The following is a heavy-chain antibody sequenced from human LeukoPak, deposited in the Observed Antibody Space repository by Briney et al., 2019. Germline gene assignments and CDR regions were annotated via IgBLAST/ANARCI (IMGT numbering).Heavy chain of an antibody. Sequence: GGSLRLSCAASGFTLDDYAMHWVGQAPGKGLEWVSGISWNSGSIGYADSVKGRFTISRDNAKNSLYLQMNSLRAEDTALYYCAKGGTVVVPAAMAFDIWDQGTMVTVSS. V-gene: IGHV3-9*01. CDR1: GFTLDDYA. D-gene: IGHD2-2*01. CDR2: ISWNSGSI. CDR3: AKGGTVVVPAAMAFDI. J-gene: IGHJ3*02.